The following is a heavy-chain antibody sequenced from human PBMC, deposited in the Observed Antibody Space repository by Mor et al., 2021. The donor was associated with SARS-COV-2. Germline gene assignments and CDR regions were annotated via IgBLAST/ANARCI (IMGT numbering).Heavy chain of an antibody. Sequence: KFQGRVTMTKDTSTSTVYMELSSLRSEDTAVYYCAREIGTTYYVDYWGQGTLVTVSS. D-gene: IGHD1-7*01. CDR3: AREIGTTYYVDY. J-gene: IGHJ4*02. V-gene: IGHV1-46*01.